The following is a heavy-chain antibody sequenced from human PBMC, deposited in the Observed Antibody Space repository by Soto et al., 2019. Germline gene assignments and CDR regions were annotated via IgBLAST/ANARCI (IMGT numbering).Heavy chain of an antibody. Sequence: PGESLKISCKVSGFTLAIYWIGWVRQVPGKVLEWMGIIYPRDSDSTYSPSFQGQVTISADKSISTAYLQWSSLQASDTAVYYCARGSPSSDLPYYYGMDVWGQGTTVTVSS. CDR2: IYPRDSDS. J-gene: IGHJ6*02. CDR3: ARGSPSSDLPYYYGMDV. V-gene: IGHV5-51*01. CDR1: GFTLAIYW. D-gene: IGHD2-15*01.